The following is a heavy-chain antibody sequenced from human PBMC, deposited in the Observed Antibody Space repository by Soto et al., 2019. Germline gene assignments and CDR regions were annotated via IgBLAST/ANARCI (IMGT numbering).Heavy chain of an antibody. CDR3: VRDGESYDSSGKFDF. CDR2: VWFDGSYE. J-gene: IGHJ4*02. D-gene: IGHD3-22*01. CDR1: GFPFSEYG. Sequence: QVQLVESGGGVVQPGRSLTLSCGASGFPFSEYGINWVRQAPGKGLEGVAVVWFDGSYEYFADSVKGRFTISRDNPKKTVNLQMINLRAEDTAMYFCVRDGESYDSSGKFDFWGQGTLVTVSS. V-gene: IGHV3-33*01.